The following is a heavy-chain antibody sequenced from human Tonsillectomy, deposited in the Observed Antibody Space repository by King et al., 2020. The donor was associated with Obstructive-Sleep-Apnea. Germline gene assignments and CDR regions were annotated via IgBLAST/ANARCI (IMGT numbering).Heavy chain of an antibody. V-gene: IGHV3-48*01. D-gene: IGHD4-17*01. CDR2: ISSSSSTI. J-gene: IGHJ4*02. CDR1: GFTFSSYS. CDR3: ARATYGDYEVFDY. Sequence: QLVQSGGGLVQPGGSLRLSCAASGFTFSSYSMNWVRQAPGKGLEWVSYISSSSSTIYYADSVKGRFTISRDNAKNSLYLQMNSLRAEDTAMDYCARATYGDYEVFDYWGQGTLVSVSS.